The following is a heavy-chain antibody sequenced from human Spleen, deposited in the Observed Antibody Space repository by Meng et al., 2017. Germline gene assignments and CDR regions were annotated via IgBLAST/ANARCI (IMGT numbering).Heavy chain of an antibody. CDR3: SRGRMLVVNDY. V-gene: IGHV3-11*01. Sequence: GESLKISCAASGFTFSDYYMSWIRQAPGKGLEWVSYIASSGSITTYYSDSVKGRFTISSDNDKNSLYLQMNSLRAEDTAMYYLSRGRMLVVNDYWGQGTLVTVSS. J-gene: IGHJ4*02. CDR2: IASSGSITT. D-gene: IGHD2-21*01. CDR1: GFTFSDYY.